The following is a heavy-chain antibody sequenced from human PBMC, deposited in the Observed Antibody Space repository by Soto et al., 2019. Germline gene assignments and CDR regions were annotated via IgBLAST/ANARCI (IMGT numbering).Heavy chain of an antibody. J-gene: IGHJ4*02. D-gene: IGHD3-22*01. CDR1: GFIFSNYS. Sequence: EVQLVESGGGLVKPGGSLRLSCAASGFIFSNYSMDWVRQAPGKGLEWVSSYSSSGSFIMYADSVKGRFTISRDNDKNSLFLQMNSLRAEDTAVYYCARHSSGYYYERPVDYWGQGTLVTVSS. V-gene: IGHV3-21*01. CDR3: ARHSSGYYYERPVDY. CDR2: YSSSGSFI.